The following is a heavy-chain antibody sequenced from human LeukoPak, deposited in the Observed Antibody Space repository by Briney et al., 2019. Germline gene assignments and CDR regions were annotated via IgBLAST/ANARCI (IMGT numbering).Heavy chain of an antibody. V-gene: IGHV4-34*01. CDR1: GGSFSGYY. CDR3: ARATLYYDFWSGYRPYYFDY. Sequence: PSETLSLTCAVYGGSFSGYYWSWIRQPPGKGLEWIGEINHSGSTNYNPSLKSRVTISVDTSKNQFSLKLSSVTAADTAVYYCARATLYYDFWSGYRPYYFDYWGQGTLVTVSS. J-gene: IGHJ4*02. D-gene: IGHD3-3*01. CDR2: INHSGST.